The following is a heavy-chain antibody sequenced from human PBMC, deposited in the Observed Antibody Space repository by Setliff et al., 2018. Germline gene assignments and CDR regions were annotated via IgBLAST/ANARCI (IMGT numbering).Heavy chain of an antibody. J-gene: IGHJ4*02. CDR2: FDPEDGET. CDR3: ATSVSWIQLVLYPQGHPEPFDY. V-gene: IGHV1-24*01. Sequence: ASVKVSCKVSGYTLTELSMHWVRQAPGKGLEWMGGFDPEDGETIYAQKFQGRVTMTEGTSTDTAYMELSSLRSEDTAVYYCATSVSWIQLVLYPQGHPEPFDYWGQGTLV. CDR1: GYTLTELS. D-gene: IGHD5-18*01.